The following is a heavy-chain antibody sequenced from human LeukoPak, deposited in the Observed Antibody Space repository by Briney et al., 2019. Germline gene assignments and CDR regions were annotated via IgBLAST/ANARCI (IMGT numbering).Heavy chain of an antibody. D-gene: IGHD6-6*01. V-gene: IGHV4-31*03. Sequence: SQTLSLTCTVSGGSIGSGGYYWSWIRQHPGKGLEWIGYIYYSGSTYYNPSLKSRVTISVDTSKNQFSLKLSSMTAADTAVYYCARARPEGRFDPWGQGTLVTVSS. CDR3: ARARPEGRFDP. J-gene: IGHJ5*02. CDR2: IYYSGST. CDR1: GGSIGSGGYY.